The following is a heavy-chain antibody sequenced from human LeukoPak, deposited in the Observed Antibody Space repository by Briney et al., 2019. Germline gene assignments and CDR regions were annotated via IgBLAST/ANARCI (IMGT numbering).Heavy chain of an antibody. CDR3: ATGSVWFGELSTFDY. V-gene: IGHV3-11*01. J-gene: IGHJ4*02. Sequence: GGSLRLSCAASGFTFSDYYMSWIRQAPGKGLEWASYISSSGSTIYYADSVKGRFTISRDNAKNSLYLQMNSLRAEDTAVYYCATGSVWFGELSTFDYWGQGTLVTVSS. D-gene: IGHD3-10*01. CDR1: GFTFSDYY. CDR2: ISSSGSTI.